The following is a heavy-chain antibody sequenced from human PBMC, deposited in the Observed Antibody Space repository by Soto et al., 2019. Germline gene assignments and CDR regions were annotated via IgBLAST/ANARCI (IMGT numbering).Heavy chain of an antibody. CDR3: TTNFYSDYGMDV. Sequence: EVQLVESGGGLVKPGGSLRLSCAASGITFSKAWMNWVRQSPGKGLEWVGRIKSKSDGGTTDYAAPVKGRFTISRDDSKNTLCLQMNSLKPEDTAVYYCTTNFYSDYGMDVWGQGTTVTVSS. CDR1: GITFSKAW. V-gene: IGHV3-15*01. D-gene: IGHD4-4*01. CDR2: IKSKSDGGTT. J-gene: IGHJ6*02.